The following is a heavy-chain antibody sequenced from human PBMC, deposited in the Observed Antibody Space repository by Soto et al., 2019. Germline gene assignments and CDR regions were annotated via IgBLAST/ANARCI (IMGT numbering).Heavy chain of an antibody. CDR1: GGSISSYY. D-gene: IGHD4-17*01. CDR2: IYYSGST. Sequence: QVQLQESGPGLVKPSETLSLTCTVSGGSISSYYWSWIRQPPGKGLEWIGYIYYSGSTNYNPSLKSRVTIAVDTSKNQFSLKLSSVTAADTAVYYCARVLVINYGDYRDAFDIWGQGTMVTVSS. J-gene: IGHJ3*02. V-gene: IGHV4-59*01. CDR3: ARVLVINYGDYRDAFDI.